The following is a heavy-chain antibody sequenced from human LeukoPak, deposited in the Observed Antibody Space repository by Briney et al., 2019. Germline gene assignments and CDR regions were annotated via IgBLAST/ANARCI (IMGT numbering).Heavy chain of an antibody. CDR1: GGSFSGYY. Sequence: SETLSLTCAVYGGSFSGYYWSWIRQPAGKGLEWIGRVYTSGSTNYNYNPSLKSRLTMSVDTSKNQFSLKLSSVTAADTAVYYCARDPNSALWGQGTLVTVSS. J-gene: IGHJ4*02. CDR3: ARDPNSAL. V-gene: IGHV4-4*07. CDR2: VYTSGST. D-gene: IGHD2-21*01.